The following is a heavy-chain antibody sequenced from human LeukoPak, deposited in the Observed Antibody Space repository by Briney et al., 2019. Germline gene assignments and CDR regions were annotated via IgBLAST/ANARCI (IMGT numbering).Heavy chain of an antibody. CDR1: GGSISSYY. CDR2: IYYSGST. V-gene: IGHV4-59*01. D-gene: IGHD3-9*01. J-gene: IGHJ6*03. Sequence: SETLSLTCTVSGGSISSYYWSWIRQPPGKGLEWIGYIYYSGSTNYNPSLKSRVTISVDTSKNQFSLKLSSVTAADTAVYYCARGTRDVLRYFDWPHYYMDVWGKGTTVTVSS. CDR3: ARGTRDVLRYFDWPHYYMDV.